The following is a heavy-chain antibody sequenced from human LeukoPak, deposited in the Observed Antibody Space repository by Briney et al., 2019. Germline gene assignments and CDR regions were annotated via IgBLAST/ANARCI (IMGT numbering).Heavy chain of an antibody. CDR3: ARHPHCSSTSCYTLHYYYYMYV. CDR2: IIPIFGTA. Sequence: EASVKVSCKASGGTFSSYAISWVRQSPGQGLEWMGGIIPIFGTANYAQKFQGRVTITTDESTSTAYMELSSLRSEDTAVYYCARHPHCSSTSCYTLHYYYYMYVWGKGTTVTVSS. V-gene: IGHV1-69*05. D-gene: IGHD2-2*02. J-gene: IGHJ6*03. CDR1: GGTFSSYA.